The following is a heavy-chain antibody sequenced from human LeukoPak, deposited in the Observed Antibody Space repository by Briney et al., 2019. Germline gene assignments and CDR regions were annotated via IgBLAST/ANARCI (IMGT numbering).Heavy chain of an antibody. Sequence: GGSLRLSCAASGFTLSSYSMNWVRQAPGKGLEWVSYINRSGGTIYYADSVKGRFTISRDSAKNSLYLQMNSLRAEDTAVYYCAKGFDYWGQGTLVTVSS. V-gene: IGHV3-48*01. J-gene: IGHJ4*02. CDR1: GFTLSSYS. CDR3: AKGFDY. CDR2: INRSGGTI.